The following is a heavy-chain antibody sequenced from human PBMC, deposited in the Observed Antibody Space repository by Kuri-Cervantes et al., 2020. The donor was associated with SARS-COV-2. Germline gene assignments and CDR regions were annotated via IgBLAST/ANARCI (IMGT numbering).Heavy chain of an antibody. CDR1: GYTFTSYG. J-gene: IGHJ4*02. Sequence: GESLKISCKASGYTFTSYGISWVRQAPGQGLEWMGWISAYNGNANYAQKLQGRVTMTTDTSTSTAYMELRSLRSDDTAVYYCARVGLMITFGGVIVIPPDYWGQGTLVTVSS. V-gene: IGHV1-18*01. CDR2: ISAYNGNA. CDR3: ARVGLMITFGGVIVIPPDY. D-gene: IGHD3-16*02.